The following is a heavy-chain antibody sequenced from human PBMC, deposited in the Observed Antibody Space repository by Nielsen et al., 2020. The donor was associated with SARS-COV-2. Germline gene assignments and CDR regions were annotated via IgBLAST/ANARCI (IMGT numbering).Heavy chain of an antibody. J-gene: IGHJ4*02. V-gene: IGHV1-3*01. CDR2: INAGNGNT. CDR1: GFTFTSYA. Sequence: GGSLRLSCAASGFTFTSYAMHWVRQAPGQRLEWMGWINAGNGNTKYSQKFQGRVTITRDTSASTAYMELSSLRSEDTAVYYCARDHSGSYLPLYYFDYWGQGTLVTVSS. D-gene: IGHD1-26*01. CDR3: ARDHSGSYLPLYYFDY.